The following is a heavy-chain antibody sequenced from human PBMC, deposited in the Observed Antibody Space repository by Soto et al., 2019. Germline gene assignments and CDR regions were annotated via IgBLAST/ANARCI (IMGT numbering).Heavy chain of an antibody. V-gene: IGHV3-48*03. CDR3: AREGRIRVADYYYYGMDV. Sequence: EVQLVESGGGLVQPGGSLRLSCAASGFTFSSYEMNWVRQAPGKGLEWVSYISSSGSTIYYADSVKGRFTISRDNAKNSLYLQMNSLRAEDTAVYYCAREGRIRVADYYYYGMDVWGQGTTVTVSS. CDR2: ISSSGSTI. J-gene: IGHJ6*02. CDR1: GFTFSSYE. D-gene: IGHD2-21*01.